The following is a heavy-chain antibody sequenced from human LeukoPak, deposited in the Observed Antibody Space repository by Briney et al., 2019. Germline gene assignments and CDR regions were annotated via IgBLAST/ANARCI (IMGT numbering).Heavy chain of an antibody. Sequence: SETLSLTCTVSGGSISSYYWSWIRQPPGKGLEWIGYIYYSGSTYYKPSLKSRVTISVDTSKNQFSLKLSSVTAADTAVYYCAGGGYYGSGNDFRFDPWGQGTLVPVS. CDR1: GGSISSYY. D-gene: IGHD3-10*01. V-gene: IGHV4-59*01. CDR3: AGGGYYGSGNDFRFDP. J-gene: IGHJ5*02. CDR2: IYYSGST.